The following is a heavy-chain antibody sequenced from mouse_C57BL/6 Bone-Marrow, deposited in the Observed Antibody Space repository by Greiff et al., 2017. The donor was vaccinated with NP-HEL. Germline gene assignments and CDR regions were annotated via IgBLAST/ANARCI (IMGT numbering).Heavy chain of an antibody. CDR3: ARSDGYLSYFYY. D-gene: IGHD2-3*01. V-gene: IGHV8-12*01. CDR2: IYWDDEK. CDR1: GFSLSTSGMG. Sequence: QVTLKVSGPGILQSSQTLSLTCSFSGFSLSTSGMGVSWIRQPSGQGLEWLAHIYWDDEKRYNPSLKSRPTISKDTSRNQVFLKITSVDTAETAPYYCARSDGYLSYFYYWGQGTTLTVSS. J-gene: IGHJ2*01.